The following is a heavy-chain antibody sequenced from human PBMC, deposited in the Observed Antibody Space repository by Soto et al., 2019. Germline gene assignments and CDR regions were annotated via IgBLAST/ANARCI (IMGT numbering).Heavy chain of an antibody. V-gene: IGHV4-30-4*01. Sequence: PSETLSLTCTVSGVSVSSGDYYWSWIRQPPGKGREWIGYIYYSGSTYYNPSLKSQVTISGAASKNQFSLKRSSVTAADTAVYYCARVGSGYYDSSGYPSFDYWGQGTLVTVSS. CDR1: GVSVSSGDYY. CDR2: IYYSGST. D-gene: IGHD3-22*01. J-gene: IGHJ4*02. CDR3: ARVGSGYYDSSGYPSFDY.